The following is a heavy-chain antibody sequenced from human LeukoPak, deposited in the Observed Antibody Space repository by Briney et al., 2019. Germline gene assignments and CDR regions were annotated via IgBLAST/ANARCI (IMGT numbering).Heavy chain of an antibody. Sequence: GGSLRLSCAASGFTFSSYWMHWVRQAPGKGLVWVSRINSDGSSTSYADSVKGRFTISRDNAKNTLYLQMNSLRAEDTAVYYCAGDRGSGWYYFDYWGQGTLVTVSS. J-gene: IGHJ4*02. V-gene: IGHV3-74*01. CDR3: AGDRGSGWYYFDY. D-gene: IGHD6-19*01. CDR2: INSDGSST. CDR1: GFTFSSYW.